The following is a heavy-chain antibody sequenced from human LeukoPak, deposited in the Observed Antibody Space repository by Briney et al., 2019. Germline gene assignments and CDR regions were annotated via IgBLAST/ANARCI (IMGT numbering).Heavy chain of an antibody. J-gene: IGHJ5*02. V-gene: IGHV3-7*01. Sequence: GGSLRLSCAASGFTFSNYWMHRVRQAPGKGLEWVANIKQDGSEKYYVDSVKGRFTISRDNAKNSLYLQMNSLRAEDTAVYYCARDLSYGSGSYYGSWGQGTLVTVSS. CDR1: GFTFSNYW. CDR3: ARDLSYGSGSYYGS. D-gene: IGHD3-10*01. CDR2: IKQDGSEK.